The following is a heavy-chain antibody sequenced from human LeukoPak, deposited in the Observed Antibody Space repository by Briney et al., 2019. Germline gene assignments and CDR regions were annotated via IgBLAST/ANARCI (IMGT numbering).Heavy chain of an antibody. CDR3: ARDQGIVGAMAFDY. V-gene: IGHV1-69*13. Sequence: SVKVSCKASGGTFSSYAISWVRQAPGQGLEWMGGIIPIFGTANYAQKFQGRVTITADESTSTAYMELSSLRSEDTAVYYCARDQGIVGAMAFDYWGQGTLVTVSS. CDR2: IIPIFGTA. J-gene: IGHJ4*02. D-gene: IGHD1-26*01. CDR1: GGTFSSYA.